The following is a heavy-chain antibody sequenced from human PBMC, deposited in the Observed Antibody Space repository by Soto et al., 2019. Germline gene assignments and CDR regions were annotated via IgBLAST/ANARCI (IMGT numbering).Heavy chain of an antibody. CDR1: GFTFSSYG. D-gene: IGHD2-2*01. V-gene: IGHV3-33*01. Sequence: PGGSLRVSCAASGFTFSSYGMHCVRQAPGKGLEWVAVIWYDGSNKYYADSVKGRFTISRDNSKNTLYLQMNSLRAEDTAVYYCARPAAIEETWFDPWSQGTLVTVSS. J-gene: IGHJ5*02. CDR3: ARPAAIEETWFDP. CDR2: IWYDGSNK.